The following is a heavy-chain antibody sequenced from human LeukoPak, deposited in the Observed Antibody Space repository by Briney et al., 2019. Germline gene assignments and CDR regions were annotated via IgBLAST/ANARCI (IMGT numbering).Heavy chain of an antibody. J-gene: IGHJ4*02. CDR2: ITGIVSAI. V-gene: IGHV3-48*02. CDR3: GRGYSNPYFLY. CDR1: GFTFSTYT. Sequence: GGSLRLSYAASGFTFSTYTMNWVRQAPGKGLEWVSYITGIVSAIYYADPVKGRITISRDNAKNSLYLQMNILTDEATAVYYCGRGYSNPYFLYWGQGTQVPVSS. D-gene: IGHD5-18*01.